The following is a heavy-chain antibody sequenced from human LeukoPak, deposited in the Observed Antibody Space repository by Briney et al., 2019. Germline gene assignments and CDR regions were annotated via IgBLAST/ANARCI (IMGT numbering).Heavy chain of an antibody. CDR3: ARINSGYGTGWYGGDGY. V-gene: IGHV3-23*01. Sequence: SCKASGYTFTSYGISWVRQAPGKGLEWVSSIRGSGTGTHYADSVKGRFTISRDNSKSTLYLQMNSLKVEDTAVYYCARINSGYGTGWYGGDGYWGQGTLVTVSS. CDR1: GYTFTSYG. CDR2: IRGSGTGT. D-gene: IGHD6-19*01. J-gene: IGHJ4*02.